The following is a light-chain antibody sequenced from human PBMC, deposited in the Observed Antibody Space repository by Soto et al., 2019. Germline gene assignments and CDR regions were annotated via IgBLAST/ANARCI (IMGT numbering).Light chain of an antibody. V-gene: IGLV2-14*01. CDR2: EVS. J-gene: IGLJ3*02. CDR3: SSYTRSSTWV. CDR1: SSDVGGYYY. Sequence: QSVLTQPASVSGSLGQSITISCTGTSSDVGGYYYVSWYQQHPGKAPKLVIYEVSDRPSGRFSVSKSGNTASLTISGLQAEDEADYYCSSYTRSSTWVFGGGTKVTVL.